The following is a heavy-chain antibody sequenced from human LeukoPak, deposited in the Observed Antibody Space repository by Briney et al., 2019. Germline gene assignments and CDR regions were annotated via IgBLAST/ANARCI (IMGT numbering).Heavy chain of an antibody. CDR3: ARKDPTVTTAFDY. Sequence: SGTLSLTCAVSGGSISSSNWWSWVRQPPGKGLEWIGEIYHSGSTSYNPSLKSRVTISVDKSKNQSSLKLSSVTAADTAVYYCARKDPTVTTAFDYWGQGTLVTVSS. V-gene: IGHV4-4*02. CDR2: IYHSGST. D-gene: IGHD4-17*01. CDR1: GGSISSSNW. J-gene: IGHJ4*02.